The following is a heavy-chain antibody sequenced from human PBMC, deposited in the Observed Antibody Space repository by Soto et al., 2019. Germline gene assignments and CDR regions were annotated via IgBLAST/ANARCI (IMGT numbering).Heavy chain of an antibody. Sequence: SVKVSCKASGFTFTSSAVQWVRQARGQRLEWIGWIVVGSGNTNYAQKFQERVTITRDMSTSTAYMELSSLRSEDTAVYYCAKGLHYDFWSGYGMQDNWFDPWGQGTLVTVSS. V-gene: IGHV1-58*01. CDR2: IVVGSGNT. D-gene: IGHD3-3*01. J-gene: IGHJ5*02. CDR3: AKGLHYDFWSGYGMQDNWFDP. CDR1: GFTFTSSA.